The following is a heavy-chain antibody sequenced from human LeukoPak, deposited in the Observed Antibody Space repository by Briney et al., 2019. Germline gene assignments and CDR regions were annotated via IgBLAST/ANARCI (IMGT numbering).Heavy chain of an antibody. CDR2: IYYSGST. CDR1: GGSISSGDYY. CDR3: AREASGSGGYYFDY. Sequence: SETLSLTRTVSGGSISSGDYYWSWIRQPPGKGLEWIGYIYYSGSTYYNPSLKSRVTISVDTSKNQFSLKLSSVTAADTAVYYCAREASGSGGYYFDYWGQGILVTVSS. J-gene: IGHJ4*02. D-gene: IGHD3-10*01. V-gene: IGHV4-30-4*01.